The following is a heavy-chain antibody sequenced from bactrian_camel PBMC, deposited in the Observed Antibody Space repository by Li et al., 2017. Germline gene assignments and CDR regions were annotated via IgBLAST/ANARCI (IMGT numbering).Heavy chain of an antibody. D-gene: IGHD5*01. CDR2: IRTDGSI. J-gene: IGHJ4*01. CDR3: ASGAAGWAPCQDS. CDR1: GFTFDDSD. Sequence: QLVESGGGSVQAGGSLRLSCTASGFTFDDSDVGWWRQAPGNECELVSDIRTDGSIYYADSVKGQFTVSQDNAKNTVYLQMNSLKPEDTAVYYCASGAAGWAPCQDSWGQGTQVTVS. V-gene: IGHV3S63*01.